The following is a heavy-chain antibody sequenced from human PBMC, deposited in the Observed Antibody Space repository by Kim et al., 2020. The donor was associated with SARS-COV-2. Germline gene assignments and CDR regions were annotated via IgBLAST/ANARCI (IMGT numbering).Heavy chain of an antibody. J-gene: IGHJ4*02. Sequence: TSYNPSLKSRVTISVDTSKNQFSLKLSSVTAADTAVYYCARTDRGDYFDYWGQGTLVTVSS. CDR3: ARTDRGDYFDY. V-gene: IGHV4-39*01. D-gene: IGHD2-21*01. CDR2: T.